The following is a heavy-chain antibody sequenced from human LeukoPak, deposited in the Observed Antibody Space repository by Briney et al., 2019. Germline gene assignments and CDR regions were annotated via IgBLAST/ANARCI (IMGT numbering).Heavy chain of an antibody. CDR3: ARVTGPTSTVVRGVIIPAFDY. D-gene: IGHD3-10*01. CDR1: GFSFINSD. V-gene: IGHV3-23*01. J-gene: IGHJ4*02. CDR2: IIGRVGRT. Sequence: PGGSLRLSCAASGFSFINSDMSWVRQAPGKGLEWVSSIIGRVGRTYYTDSVKGRFTISRDSSETTLYLKMNSLRAEDTAVYYCARVTGPTSTVVRGVIIPAFDYWGQGTLVTVSS.